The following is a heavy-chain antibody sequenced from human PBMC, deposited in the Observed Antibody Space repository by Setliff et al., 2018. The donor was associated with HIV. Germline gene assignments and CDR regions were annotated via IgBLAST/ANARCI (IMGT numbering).Heavy chain of an antibody. CDR3: ARYASYTSDWREAFDI. CDR2: ISTYSDET. J-gene: IGHJ3*02. CDR1: GYTFTTYG. D-gene: IGHD6-19*01. V-gene: IGHV1-18*01. Sequence: ASVKVSCKPSGYTFTTYGLSWVRQAPGQGLEWMGWISTYSDETSSSQNLQGRLTMTTDTSTGTAYMELRSLRSDDTAVYYCARYASYTSDWREAFDIWGQGTMVTVSS.